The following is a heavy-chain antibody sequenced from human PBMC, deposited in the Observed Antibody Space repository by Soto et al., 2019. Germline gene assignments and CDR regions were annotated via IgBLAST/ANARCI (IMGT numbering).Heavy chain of an antibody. CDR1: GYTFTGYY. CDR3: ATPDDFWSGSTTNQCDY. V-gene: IGHV1-2*02. Sequence: QVQLVQSGAEVKKPGASVKVSCKASGYTFTGYYMHWVRQAPGQGLEWMGWINPNSGGTYYAQKLQGRVTMTRDTSITMTRDTSISIAYMERTRRRSDDTAVYYCATPDDFWSGSTTNQCDYWGQGTLVTVSS. J-gene: IGHJ4*02. D-gene: IGHD3-3*01. CDR2: INPNSGGT.